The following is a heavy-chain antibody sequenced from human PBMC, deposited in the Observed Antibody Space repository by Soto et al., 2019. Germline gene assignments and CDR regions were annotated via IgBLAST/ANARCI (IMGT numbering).Heavy chain of an antibody. Sequence: EVQLLESGGGFVQPGGSLRLSCAASGFTLSSYAMTWVRQAPGKGLECVSGISGSAGSTYYADSVKGRFTISRDKNTLYLQMHTLRAEDTAVYYCARESLPYYYDTSGFPFDYWGQGTLVTVSS. V-gene: IGHV3-23*01. CDR3: ARESLPYYYDTSGFPFDY. CDR2: ISGSAGST. D-gene: IGHD3-22*01. CDR1: GFTLSSYA. J-gene: IGHJ4*02.